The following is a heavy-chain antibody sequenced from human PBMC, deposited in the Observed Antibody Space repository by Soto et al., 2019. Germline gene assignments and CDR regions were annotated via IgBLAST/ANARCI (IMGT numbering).Heavy chain of an antibody. Sequence: GGSLRLSCAASGFTFSSYAMSWVRQAPGEGLEWVSAISGSGGSTHYADSVKGRFTISRDNSKNTLYLQMNSLRAEDTALYYCAKGVDYFHSNGNNLVYFLYWGQGTLVTVAS. D-gene: IGHD3-22*01. CDR2: ISGSGGST. V-gene: IGHV3-23*01. CDR1: GFTFSSYA. CDR3: AKGVDYFHSNGNNLVYFLY. J-gene: IGHJ1*01.